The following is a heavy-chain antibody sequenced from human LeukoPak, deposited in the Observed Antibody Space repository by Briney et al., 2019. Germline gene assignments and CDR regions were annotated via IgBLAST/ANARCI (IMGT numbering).Heavy chain of an antibody. CDR2: IYYSGST. J-gene: IGHJ3*02. D-gene: IGHD3-16*02. CDR3: ACTMITFGGVIANDAFDI. CDR1: GGSISSSSYY. Sequence: PSETLSLTCTVSGGSISSSSYYWGWIRQPPGKGLEWIGSIYYSGSTYYNPSLKSRVTISVDTSKNQFSLKLSSVTAADTAVYYCACTMITFGGVIANDAFDIWGQGTMVTVSS. V-gene: IGHV4-39*01.